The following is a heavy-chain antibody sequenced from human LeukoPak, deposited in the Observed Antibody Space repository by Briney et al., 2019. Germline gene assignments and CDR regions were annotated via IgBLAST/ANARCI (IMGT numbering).Heavy chain of an antibody. D-gene: IGHD5-24*01. Sequence: GESLKISCQGSGYNFPSYWIGWLRQMPGKGLEWMGLIYPGDSETRYSPSFQGQVTISADKSITTAYLQWGRLKASDTAMYYCTRSPRDGYHDAFDIWGQGTMVTVSS. J-gene: IGHJ3*02. CDR1: GYNFPSYW. CDR2: IYPGDSET. CDR3: TRSPRDGYHDAFDI. V-gene: IGHV5-51*01.